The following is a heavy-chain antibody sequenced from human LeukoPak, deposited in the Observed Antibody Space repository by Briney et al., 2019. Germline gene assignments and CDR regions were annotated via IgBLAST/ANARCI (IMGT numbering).Heavy chain of an antibody. CDR2: INPSGGST. D-gene: IGHD3-22*01. Sequence: ASVKVSCKASGYTFTSYYMHWVRQGPRQGLEWMGIINPSGGSTSCAQKFQGRVTMTRDTSTNTVYMELSSLSSDDTAVYYCAGDRPYYYDSSAYYPDFWGQGTLVTVSS. J-gene: IGHJ4*02. V-gene: IGHV1-46*01. CDR3: AGDRPYYYDSSAYYPDF. CDR1: GYTFTSYY.